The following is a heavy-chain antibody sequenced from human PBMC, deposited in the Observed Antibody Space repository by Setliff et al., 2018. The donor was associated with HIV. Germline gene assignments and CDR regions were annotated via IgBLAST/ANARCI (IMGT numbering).Heavy chain of an antibody. CDR1: DDSFSTSDYW. D-gene: IGHD3-22*01. J-gene: IGHJ3*02. CDR3: ARQLASGFWAFDI. CDR2: IYHDGRT. V-gene: IGHV4-39*01. Sequence: SETLSLTCAVSDDSFSTSDYWWAWVRQPPGKGLEWIGSIYHDGRTYYSPSLKSRVTISVDTSKNRFSLKLSSVTATDTAVYYCARQLASGFWAFDIWGQGTMVTVSS.